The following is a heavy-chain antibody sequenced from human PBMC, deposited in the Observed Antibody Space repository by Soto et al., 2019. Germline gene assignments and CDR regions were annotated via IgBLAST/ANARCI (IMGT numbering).Heavy chain of an antibody. CDR2: IIPILGIA. CDR1: GGTFSSYT. J-gene: IGHJ4*02. CDR3: ARDVVGVVVVPAAMKLTDGY. Sequence: SVKVSCTDSGGTFSSYTIRWVRQAPGQGLEWMGRIIPILGIANYAQKFQGRVTITADKSTSTAYMELSSLRSEDTAVYYCARDVVGVVVVPAAMKLTDGYWGQGTLVTVSS. V-gene: IGHV1-69*04. D-gene: IGHD2-2*01.